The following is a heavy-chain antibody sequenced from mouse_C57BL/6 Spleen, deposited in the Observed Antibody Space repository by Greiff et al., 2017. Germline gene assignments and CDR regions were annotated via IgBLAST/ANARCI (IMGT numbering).Heavy chain of an antibody. D-gene: IGHD1-1*02. CDR2: ISDGGSYT. CDR3: ARKGLWSLYYYSMDY. CDR1: GFTFSSYA. J-gene: IGHJ4*01. V-gene: IGHV5-4*03. Sequence: EVKLVESGGGLVKPGGSLKLSCAASGFTFSSYAMSWVRQTPEKRLEWVATISDGGSYTYYPDNVKGRFTISRENAKNNLYLEMSHLKSEDTAMYYCARKGLWSLYYYSMDYWGQGTSVTVSS.